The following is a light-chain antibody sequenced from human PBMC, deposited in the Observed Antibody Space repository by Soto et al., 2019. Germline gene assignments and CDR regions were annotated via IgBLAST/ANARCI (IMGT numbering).Light chain of an antibody. V-gene: IGKV1-33*01. CDR1: QDIDNS. Sequence: DIQMTQSPSSLSASVGDRVTITCQASQDIDNSLNWYQQKPGQAPKLLIYDASNLETGVPSRFSGRGSGTDFTFTISSLQPEDVATYYCQLYGKLPPYTFGQGTKLELK. J-gene: IGKJ2*01. CDR2: DAS. CDR3: QLYGKLPPYT.